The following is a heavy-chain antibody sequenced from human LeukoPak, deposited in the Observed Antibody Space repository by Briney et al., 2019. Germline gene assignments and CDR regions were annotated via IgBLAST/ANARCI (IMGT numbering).Heavy chain of an antibody. CDR3: ARVFQYCSSTSCYPYYYYGMDV. D-gene: IGHD2-2*01. J-gene: IGHJ6*02. Sequence: AASVTVSCQASGYTFTSYDINWVRQATGQGLEWMGWMNPNSGNTGYAQKFQGRVTMTMNTSISAAYMELSSLRSEDTAVYYCARVFQYCSSTSCYPYYYYGMDVWGQGTTVTVSS. CDR1: GYTFTSYD. CDR2: MNPNSGNT. V-gene: IGHV1-8*01.